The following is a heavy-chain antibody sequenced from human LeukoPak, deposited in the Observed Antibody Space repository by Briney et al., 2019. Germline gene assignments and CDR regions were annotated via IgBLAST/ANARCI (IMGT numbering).Heavy chain of an antibody. Sequence: ASVKVSCKASGYTFTSYGISWVRQAPGQGLEWMGWISAYNGNTNYAQKLQGRVTMTTDTSTSTAYMELRSLRSDDTAVYYCARDRFGELLSYYYGMDVWGQGTTVTVSS. D-gene: IGHD3-10*01. CDR1: GYTFTSYG. V-gene: IGHV1-18*01. CDR2: ISAYNGNT. CDR3: ARDRFGELLSYYYGMDV. J-gene: IGHJ6*02.